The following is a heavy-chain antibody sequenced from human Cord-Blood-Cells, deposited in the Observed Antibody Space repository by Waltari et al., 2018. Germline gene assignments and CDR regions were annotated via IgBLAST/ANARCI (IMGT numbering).Heavy chain of an antibody. CDR2: IYYSGST. D-gene: IGHD1-20*01. CDR3: ARQRYNWNYFDY. CDR1: GGSISSSSYH. V-gene: IGHV4-39*01. J-gene: IGHJ4*02. Sequence: QLQLQESGPGLVKPSETLSLTCTVSGGSISSSSYHWGWIRQPPGKGLEWIACIYYSGSTYYNPSLKRRVTISVDTSKNQFSRKLSSVTAADTAVYYCARQRYNWNYFDYWGQGTLVTVSS.